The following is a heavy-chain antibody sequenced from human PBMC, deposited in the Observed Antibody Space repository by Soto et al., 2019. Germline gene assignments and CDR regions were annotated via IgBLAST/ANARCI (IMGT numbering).Heavy chain of an antibody. J-gene: IGHJ3*02. V-gene: IGHV3-30*18. CDR2: ISYDGSNK. CDR3: AKEGGMDIVLMVYARPPRGAFDI. D-gene: IGHD2-8*01. CDR1: GFTFSSYG. Sequence: GGSLRLSCAASGFTFSSYGMHWVRQAPGKGLEWVAVISYDGSNKYYADSVKGRFTISRDNSKNTLYLQMNSLRAEDTAVYYCAKEGGMDIVLMVYARPPRGAFDIWGQGTMVTVSS.